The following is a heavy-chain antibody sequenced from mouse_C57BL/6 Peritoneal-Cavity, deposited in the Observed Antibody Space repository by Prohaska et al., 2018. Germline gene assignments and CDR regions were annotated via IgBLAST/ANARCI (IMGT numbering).Heavy chain of an antibody. CDR2: ISYDGSN. J-gene: IGHJ3*01. CDR1: GYSITSGYY. Sequence: DVQLQESGPGLVKPSQSLSLTCSVTGYSITSGYYWNWIRQFPGNKLEWMGYISYDGSNNYNPSIKNRISITRDTSKNQFFLKLNSVTTEDTATYYCAREDPLLSWFAYWGQGTLVTVSA. D-gene: IGHD1-2*01. V-gene: IGHV3-6*01. CDR3: AREDPLLSWFAY.